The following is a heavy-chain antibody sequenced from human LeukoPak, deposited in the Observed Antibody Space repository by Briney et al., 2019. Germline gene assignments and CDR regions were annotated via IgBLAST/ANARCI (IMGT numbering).Heavy chain of an antibody. CDR3: ARGRGLSLFDY. CDR1: GGSISSYY. V-gene: IGHV4-59*01. CDR2: IYYSGST. D-gene: IGHD3-22*01. J-gene: IGHJ4*02. Sequence: SETLSLTCTVSGGSISSYYWSWIRQPPGKGLEWIGYIYYSGSTNYNPSLKSRITISVDTSKNQFSLKLSSVTAADTAVYYCARGRGLSLFDYWGQGTLVTVSS.